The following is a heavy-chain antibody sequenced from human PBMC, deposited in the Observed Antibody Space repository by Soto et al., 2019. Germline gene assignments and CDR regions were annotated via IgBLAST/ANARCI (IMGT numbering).Heavy chain of an antibody. J-gene: IGHJ4*02. Sequence: PGGSLRLSCTVSGFSVSKKYMSCVRQAPGEGLEWVSVIYGGGSTYYADSVRGRFTISRDNSKNTVYLQMNSLRAEDTAVYYCARGHDSSGYYIGYWGQGTRVTVSS. CDR3: ARGHDSSGYYIGY. CDR1: GFSVSKKY. V-gene: IGHV3-53*01. D-gene: IGHD3-22*01. CDR2: IYGGGST.